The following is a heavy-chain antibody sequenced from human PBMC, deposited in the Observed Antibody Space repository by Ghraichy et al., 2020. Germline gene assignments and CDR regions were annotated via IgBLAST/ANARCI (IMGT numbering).Heavy chain of an antibody. Sequence: GGSLRLSCAASGFTFSDYYMSWIRQAPGKGLEWVSYISSSGSTIYYADSVKGRFTISRDNAKNSLYLQMNSLRAEDTAVYYCARTGEQQLVLGYYYYGMDVWGQGTTVTVSS. J-gene: IGHJ6*02. CDR3: ARTGEQQLVLGYYYYGMDV. D-gene: IGHD6-13*01. CDR1: GFTFSDYY. V-gene: IGHV3-11*01. CDR2: ISSSGSTI.